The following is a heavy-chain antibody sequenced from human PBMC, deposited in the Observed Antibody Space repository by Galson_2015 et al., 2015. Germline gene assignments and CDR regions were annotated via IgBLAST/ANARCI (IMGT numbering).Heavy chain of an antibody. D-gene: IGHD3-10*01. Sequence: SLRLSCAASGFTFSSYAMHWVRQAPGKGLEWVAVISYDGSNKYYADSVKGRFTISRDNSKNTLYLQMNSLRAEDTAVYYCARDLLSGSYYNRIFDYWGRGTLVTVSS. J-gene: IGHJ4*02. CDR2: ISYDGSNK. CDR1: GFTFSSYA. CDR3: ARDLLSGSYYNRIFDY. V-gene: IGHV3-30-3*01.